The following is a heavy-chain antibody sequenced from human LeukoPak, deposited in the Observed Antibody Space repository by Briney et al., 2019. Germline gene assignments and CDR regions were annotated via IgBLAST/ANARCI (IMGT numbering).Heavy chain of an antibody. CDR1: GFSINTNYY. CDR2: IHRSGNT. Sequence: SEALSLTCTVSGFSINTNYYWGWTRQPPGRGLEWIGSIHRSGNTHHNPSLRSRVIMSIDTSKNQFSLRLSSVTAANTAVYFCARTNWNPGDYWGQGMLVTVSS. J-gene: IGHJ4*02. V-gene: IGHV4-38-2*02. D-gene: IGHD1-1*01. CDR3: ARTNWNPGDY.